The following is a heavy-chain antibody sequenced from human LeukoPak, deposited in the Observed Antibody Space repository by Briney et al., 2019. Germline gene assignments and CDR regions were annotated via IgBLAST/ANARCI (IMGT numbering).Heavy chain of an antibody. CDR1: GGSISSGDYY. CDR2: IYYSGST. J-gene: IGHJ4*01. D-gene: IGHD6-19*01. V-gene: IGHV4-30-4*01. Sequence: PSQTLSLTFTVSGGSISSGDYYWSWIRQPPGKGLEWIGYIYYSGSTNYNPSLKSRVTISVDTSKNQFSLKLSSVTAADTAVYYCARDSYVSYSSGWQKGLDYWGXGTLXTVSS. CDR3: ARDSYVSYSSGWQKGLDY.